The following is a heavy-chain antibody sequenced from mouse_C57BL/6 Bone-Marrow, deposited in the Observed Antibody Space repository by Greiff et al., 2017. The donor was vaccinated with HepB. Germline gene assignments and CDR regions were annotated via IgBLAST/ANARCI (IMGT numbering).Heavy chain of an antibody. CDR3: ARSRCSGAFAY. V-gene: IGHV1-54*01. J-gene: IGHJ3*01. CDR1: GYAFTNYL. CDR2: INPGSGGT. D-gene: IGHD3-1*01. Sequence: QVQLQQSGAELVRPGTSVKVSCKASGYAFTNYLIEWVKQRPGQGLEWIGVINPGSGGTNYNEKFKGKATLTADKSSSTAYMQLSSLTSEDSAVYFCARSRCSGAFAYWGQGTLVTVSA.